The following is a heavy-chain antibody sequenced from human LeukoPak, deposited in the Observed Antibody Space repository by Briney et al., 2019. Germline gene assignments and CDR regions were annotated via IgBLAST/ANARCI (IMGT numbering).Heavy chain of an antibody. J-gene: IGHJ4*02. CDR2: IYYSGST. D-gene: IGHD3-16*02. V-gene: IGHV4-59*01. CDR3: ARGGYRPIDFDY. Sequence: SETLSLTCTVSGGSISSYYWSWIRQPPGKGLEWIGYIYYSGSTNYDPSLKSRVTISVDTSKNQFSLKLSSVTAADTAVYYCARGGYRPIDFDYWGQGTLVTVSS. CDR1: GGSISSYY.